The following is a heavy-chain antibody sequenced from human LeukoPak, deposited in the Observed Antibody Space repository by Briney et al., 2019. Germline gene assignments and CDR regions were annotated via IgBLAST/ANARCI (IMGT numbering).Heavy chain of an antibody. D-gene: IGHD3-9*01. Sequence: PSETLSLTCTVSGGFIRGGGYYWNWIRQFPGKGLQWIGYIYYGGTTYYNPSLESRVSISVDTSKNQFSLKLTSVTAADTAIYYCARVQYYDILTHSNWFAPWGQGTLVSVSS. CDR3: ARVQYYDILTHSNWFAP. J-gene: IGHJ5*02. CDR1: GGFIRGGGYY. CDR2: IYYGGTT. V-gene: IGHV4-31*03.